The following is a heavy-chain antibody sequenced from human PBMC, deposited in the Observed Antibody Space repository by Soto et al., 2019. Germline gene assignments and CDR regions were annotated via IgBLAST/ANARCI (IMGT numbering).Heavy chain of an antibody. J-gene: IGHJ3*02. D-gene: IGHD3-16*02. CDR1: GFTFSSYG. CDR2: ISYDGSNK. V-gene: IGHV3-30*18. Sequence: QVQLVESGGGVVQPGRSLRLSCAASGFTFSSYGMHWVRQAPGKGLEWVAVISYDGSNKYYADSVKGRFTISRDNSKNTLYLQMNSLRAEDTAVYYCAKDALMITFGGVIVDDAFDIWGQGTMVTVSS. CDR3: AKDALMITFGGVIVDDAFDI.